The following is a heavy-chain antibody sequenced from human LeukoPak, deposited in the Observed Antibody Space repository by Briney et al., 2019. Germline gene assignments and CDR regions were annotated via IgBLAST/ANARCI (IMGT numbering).Heavy chain of an antibody. Sequence: GGSLRLSCAASGFTFSSYGMHWVRQAPGKGLEWVAFIRYDGSNKYYADSVKGRFTISRDNSKNTLYLQMNSLRAEDTAVYYCAKDRSDFWSGYYYPGGTDYPPLDYWGQGTLVTVSS. J-gene: IGHJ4*02. CDR2: IRYDGSNK. V-gene: IGHV3-30*02. CDR1: GFTFSSYG. CDR3: AKDRSDFWSGYYYPGGTDYPPLDY. D-gene: IGHD3-3*01.